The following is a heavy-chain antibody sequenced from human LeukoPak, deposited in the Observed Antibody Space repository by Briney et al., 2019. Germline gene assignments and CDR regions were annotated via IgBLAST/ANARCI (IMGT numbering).Heavy chain of an antibody. CDR3: ARDGDDARDY. D-gene: IGHD4-17*01. J-gene: IGHJ4*02. Sequence: EASVKVSFKASGYTFTRYYMHWVRPAPGQGLEWVGMINPSGTGKSYAQKFQGRVTMTRDTSTSTLYMELSSLRSEDTAVYYCARDGDDARDYWGQGTLVTVAS. V-gene: IGHV1-46*01. CDR2: INPSGTGK. CDR1: GYTFTRYY.